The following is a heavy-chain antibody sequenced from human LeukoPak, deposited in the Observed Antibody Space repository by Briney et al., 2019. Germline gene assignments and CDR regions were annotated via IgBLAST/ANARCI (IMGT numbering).Heavy chain of an antibody. D-gene: IGHD6-13*01. CDR3: VRGTAAAGLGY. J-gene: IGHJ4*02. V-gene: IGHV3-48*04. CDR1: GLTFSSFS. Sequence: SGGSLRLSCEASGLTFSSFSMNWVRQAPGKGLEWVSYISGDTSTIYYADSVKGRFTISSDDPKNSLYLQMNSLRAEDTAVYYCVRGTAAAGLGYWGQGTLVTVSS. CDR2: ISGDTSTI.